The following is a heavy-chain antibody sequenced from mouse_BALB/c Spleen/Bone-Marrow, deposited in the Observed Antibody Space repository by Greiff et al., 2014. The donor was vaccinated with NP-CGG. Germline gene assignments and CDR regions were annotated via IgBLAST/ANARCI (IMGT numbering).Heavy chain of an antibody. Sequence: DVKLVESGPGLVKPSQSLSLTCTVTGYSITSDYAWNWIRQFPGNKLEWMGYISYSGSTSYNPSFKSRISITRDTSKNQFFLQLNSVTTEDTATYYCARRDWDAFAYWGQGTLVTVSA. CDR3: ARRDWDAFAY. D-gene: IGHD4-1*01. V-gene: IGHV3-2*02. J-gene: IGHJ3*01. CDR2: ISYSGST. CDR1: GYSITSDYA.